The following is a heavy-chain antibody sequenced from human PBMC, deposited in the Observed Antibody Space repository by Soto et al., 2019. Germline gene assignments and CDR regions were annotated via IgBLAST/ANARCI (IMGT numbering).Heavy chain of an antibody. CDR3: ASSKYDVVAGSVWFDP. D-gene: IGHD2-21*01. CDR1: GGSFSGYY. V-gene: IGHV4-34*01. CDR2: INHSGST. J-gene: IGHJ5*02. Sequence: SETLSLTCAVYGGSFSGYYWSWIRQPPGKGLEWIGEINHSGSTNYNPSLKSRVTISVDTSKNQFSLKLSSVTAADTAVYFCASSKYDVVAGSVWFDPWGQGTLVTVSS.